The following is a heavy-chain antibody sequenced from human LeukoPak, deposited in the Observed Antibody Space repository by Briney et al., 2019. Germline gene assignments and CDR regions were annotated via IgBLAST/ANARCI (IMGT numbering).Heavy chain of an antibody. D-gene: IGHD1-26*01. Sequence: GGSLRLSCAASGFTFSSYAMSWVRQAPGKALEWVSVISGSGGSTYYADSVKGRFTISRDNSKNTLYLQMNSLRAEDTAVYYCAKASTRYSGTYPDAFDIWGQGTMVTVSS. CDR1: GFTFSSYA. CDR2: ISGSGGST. CDR3: AKASTRYSGTYPDAFDI. J-gene: IGHJ3*02. V-gene: IGHV3-23*01.